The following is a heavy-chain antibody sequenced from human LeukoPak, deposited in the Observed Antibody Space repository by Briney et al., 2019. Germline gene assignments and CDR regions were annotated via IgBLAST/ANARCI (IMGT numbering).Heavy chain of an antibody. CDR1: GYSFTSYW. D-gene: IGHD3-3*01. V-gene: IGHV5-51*01. CDR2: IYPGDSDT. CDR3: ARQSFWSGFAGEYYYYYMDV. J-gene: IGHJ6*03. Sequence: GESLKISCKGSGYSFTSYWIGWVRQMPGKGLEWMGIIYPGDSDTRYSPSFQGQVTISADKSISTAYLQWSSLKASDTAMYYCARQSFWSGFAGEYYYYYMDVWGKGATVTVSS.